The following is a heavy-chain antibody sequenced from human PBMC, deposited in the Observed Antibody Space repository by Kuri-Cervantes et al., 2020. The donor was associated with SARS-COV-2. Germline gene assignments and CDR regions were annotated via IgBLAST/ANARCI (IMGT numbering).Heavy chain of an antibody. Sequence: LRLSCTVSGGSISSGDYYWSWIRQPPGKGLEWIGYIYYSGSTYYNPPLKSRVTISVDTSKNQFSLKLSSVTATDTAVYYCARVRITMIVVADAFDIWGQGTMVTVSS. CDR1: GGSISSGDYY. J-gene: IGHJ3*02. D-gene: IGHD3-22*01. V-gene: IGHV4-30-4*01. CDR3: ARVRITMIVVADAFDI. CDR2: IYYSGST.